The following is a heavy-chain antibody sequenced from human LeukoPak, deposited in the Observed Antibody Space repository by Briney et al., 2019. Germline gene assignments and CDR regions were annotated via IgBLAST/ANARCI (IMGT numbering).Heavy chain of an antibody. D-gene: IGHD1-1*01. Sequence: PSETLSLTCTVSGGSISSSSYYWGWIRQPPGKGLEWIGSIYYSGSTCYNPSLKSRVTISVDTSKNQFSLKLSSVTAADTAVYYCAREAGTTGYYYYYYYMDVWGKGTTVTVSS. CDR3: AREAGTTGYYYYYYYMDV. V-gene: IGHV4-39*07. J-gene: IGHJ6*03. CDR1: GGSISSSSYY. CDR2: IYYSGST.